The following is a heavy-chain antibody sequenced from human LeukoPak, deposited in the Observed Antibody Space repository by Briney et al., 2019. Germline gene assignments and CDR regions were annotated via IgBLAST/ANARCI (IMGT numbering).Heavy chain of an antibody. J-gene: IGHJ4*02. CDR1: GFTFSSYW. Sequence: GGSLRLSCAASGFTFSSYWMNWVCQAPGKGLEWVANIKQDGSEKYYVDSVKGRFTISRDNAKNLLYLQMNSLRAEDTAVYYCARDRGYCSGGSCYSVLDYWGQGTLVTVSS. V-gene: IGHV3-7*01. D-gene: IGHD2-15*01. CDR2: IKQDGSEK. CDR3: ARDRGYCSGGSCYSVLDY.